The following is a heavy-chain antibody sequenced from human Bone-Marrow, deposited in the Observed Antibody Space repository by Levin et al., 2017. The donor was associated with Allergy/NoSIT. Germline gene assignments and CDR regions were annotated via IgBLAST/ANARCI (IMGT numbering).Heavy chain of an antibody. CDR3: ARGGHRIAAGAHFDY. V-gene: IGHV3-74*03. J-gene: IGHJ4*02. CDR2: ISDDGKTT. D-gene: IGHD6-13*01. CDR1: GFTFTNYW. Sequence: GGSLRLSCAASGFTFTNYWMHWVRQLPGKGLVWVACISDDGKTTTYADSVKGRITISRDNAENTLPLQVNSLRAEDTAVYYCARGGHRIAAGAHFDYWGQGTLATVSS.